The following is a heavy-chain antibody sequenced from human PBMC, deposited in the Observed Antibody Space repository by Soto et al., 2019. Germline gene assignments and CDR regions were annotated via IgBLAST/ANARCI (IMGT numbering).Heavy chain of an antibody. CDR2: IDPSDSYT. V-gene: IGHV5-10-1*01. CDR3: AQHPGSSRRWPHNYGMDV. J-gene: IGHJ6*02. Sequence: GESLKISCKGSGYSFTSYWISWVRQMPGKGLEWMGRIDPSDSYTNYSPSFQGHVTISADKSISTAYLQWSSLKASDTAMYYCAQHPGSSRRWPHNYGMDVWGQGTTVTVSS. D-gene: IGHD6-13*01. CDR1: GYSFTSYW.